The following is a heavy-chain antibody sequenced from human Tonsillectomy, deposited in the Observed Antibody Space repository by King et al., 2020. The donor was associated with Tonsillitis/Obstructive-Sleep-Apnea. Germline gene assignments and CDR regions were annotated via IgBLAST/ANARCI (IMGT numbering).Heavy chain of an antibody. Sequence: VQLPQWGAGLLKPSETLSLTCAVFGGSFSGYYWSWIRQPPGKGLEWIGEVNDSGRSNYNPSLQSRVTISVDTSKQQFSLRLSSMTAADTAVYYCARAGIIVDDAFDIWGHGTVVTVSS. CDR1: GGSFSGYY. V-gene: IGHV4-34*01. J-gene: IGHJ3*02. CDR2: VNDSGRS. D-gene: IGHD2-15*01. CDR3: ARAGIIVDDAFDI.